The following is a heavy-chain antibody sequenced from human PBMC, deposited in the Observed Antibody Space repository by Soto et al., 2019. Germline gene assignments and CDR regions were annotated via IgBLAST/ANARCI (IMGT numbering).Heavy chain of an antibody. Sequence: AGGSLRLSCAASGFTFDDYGMSWVRQAPGKGLEWVSGINWNGGSTGYADSVKGRFTISRDNAKNSLYLQMNSLRAEDTALYHCARAIGYCSGGSCYSDAFDIWGQGTMVTVSS. D-gene: IGHD2-15*01. CDR3: ARAIGYCSGGSCYSDAFDI. V-gene: IGHV3-20*01. J-gene: IGHJ3*02. CDR2: INWNGGST. CDR1: GFTFDDYG.